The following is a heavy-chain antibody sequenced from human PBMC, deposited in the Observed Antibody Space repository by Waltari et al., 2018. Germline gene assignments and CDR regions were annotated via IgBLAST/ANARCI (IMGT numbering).Heavy chain of an antibody. V-gene: IGHV4-39*07. D-gene: IGHD3-22*01. CDR3: ARQVVVVTRHDY. CDR1: GGSISSSSYY. Sequence: QLQLQESGPGLVKPSETLSLTCTVSGGSISSSSYYWGWIRQPPGKGLEWIGSIYYSGSTYYNPCRKSRVTISVDTSKNQFALKLSSVTAADTAVDYCARQVVVVTRHDYWGQGTLVTVSS. CDR2: IYYSGST. J-gene: IGHJ4*02.